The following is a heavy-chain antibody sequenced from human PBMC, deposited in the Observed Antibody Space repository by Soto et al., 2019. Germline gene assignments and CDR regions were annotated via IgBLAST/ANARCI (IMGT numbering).Heavy chain of an antibody. Sequence: LSLTCAVSGYSISSGYYWGWIRQPPGKGLEWIGSIYHSGSTYYNPSLKSRVTISVDTSKNQFSLKLSSVTAADTAVYYCAREGPTTGNDYWGQGTLVTVSS. D-gene: IGHD4-17*01. CDR2: IYHSGST. CDR3: AREGPTTGNDY. J-gene: IGHJ4*02. V-gene: IGHV4-38-2*02. CDR1: GYSISSGYY.